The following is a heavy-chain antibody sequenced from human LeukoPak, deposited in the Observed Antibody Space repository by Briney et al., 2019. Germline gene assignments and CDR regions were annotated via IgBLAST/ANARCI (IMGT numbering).Heavy chain of an antibody. D-gene: IGHD2-15*01. Sequence: SQTLSLTCTVSGGSISSGDYYWSWIRQPPGKGLEWIGYIYYSGSTYYNPSLKSRVTISVDTSKNQFSLKLSSVTAADTAVYYCATANFDCGGGSCYSYYFDYWGQGTLVTVSS. V-gene: IGHV4-30-4*01. CDR3: ATANFDCGGGSCYSYYFDY. CDR2: IYYSGST. CDR1: GGSISSGDYY. J-gene: IGHJ4*02.